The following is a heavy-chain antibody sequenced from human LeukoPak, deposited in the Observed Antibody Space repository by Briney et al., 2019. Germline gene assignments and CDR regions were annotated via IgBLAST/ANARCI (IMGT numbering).Heavy chain of an antibody. J-gene: IGHJ3*02. V-gene: IGHV1-3*01. CDR3: ARDTCFGGTCFDDAFDI. D-gene: IGHD2-15*01. CDR1: GYTFTSYA. CDR2: INGGNTDA. Sequence: ASVKVSCKASGYTFTSYAMHWVRQAPGQRLEWMGWINGGNTDAKYSQKFQGRVTITRDTSATTGYMELSSLRSEDAAVYYCARDTCFGGTCFDDAFDIWGQGTMVTVSS.